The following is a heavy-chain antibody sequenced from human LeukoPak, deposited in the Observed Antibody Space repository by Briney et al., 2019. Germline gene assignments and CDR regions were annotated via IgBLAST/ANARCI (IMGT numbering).Heavy chain of an antibody. CDR2: INPNSGGT. CDR3: ARDVRLGELSLFY. D-gene: IGHD3-16*02. CDR1: GYTFTGYY. J-gene: IGHJ4*02. V-gene: IGHV1-2*02. Sequence: ASVKASCKASGYTFTGYYMHWVRQAPGQGLEWMGWINPNSGGTNYAQKFQGRVTMTRDTSISTAYMELSRLRSDDTAVYYCARDVRLGELSLFYWGQGTLVTVSS.